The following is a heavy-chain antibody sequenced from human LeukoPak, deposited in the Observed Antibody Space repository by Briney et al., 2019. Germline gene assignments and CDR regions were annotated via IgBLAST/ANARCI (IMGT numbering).Heavy chain of an antibody. CDR3: ARDGEYYYDSSGYAY. CDR1: GFTFSS. Sequence: PGGSLRLSCAASGFTFSSWVRQAPGKGLEWVAVIWYDGSNKYYADSVKGRFTISRDTSKNTLYLQMNSLRAEDTAIYYCARDGEYYYDSSGYAYWGQGTLVTVSS. J-gene: IGHJ4*02. V-gene: IGHV3-33*01. D-gene: IGHD3-22*01. CDR2: IWYDGSNK.